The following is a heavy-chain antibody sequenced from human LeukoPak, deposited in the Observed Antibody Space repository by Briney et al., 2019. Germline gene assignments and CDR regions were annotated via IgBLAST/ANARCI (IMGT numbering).Heavy chain of an antibody. CDR1: GGSFSGYY. Sequence: SETLSLTCAVYGGSFSGYYWSWIRQPPGNGLEWIGEINHSESTNYNPSLKSRVTISVDTSKNQFSLKLSSVTAADTAVYYCARANYDFWSGYPNPYYYYYMDVWGKGTTVTVSS. CDR2: INHSEST. CDR3: ARANYDFWSGYPNPYYYYYMDV. V-gene: IGHV4-34*01. J-gene: IGHJ6*03. D-gene: IGHD3-3*01.